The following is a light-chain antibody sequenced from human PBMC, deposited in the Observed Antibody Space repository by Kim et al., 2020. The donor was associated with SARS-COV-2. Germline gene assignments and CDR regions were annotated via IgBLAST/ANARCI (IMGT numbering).Light chain of an antibody. CDR2: DAA. J-gene: IGKJ4*01. V-gene: IGKV3-11*01. CDR3: QQRNSWPPAVT. CDR1: HNIDTY. Sequence: SPGASSSLACRASHNIDTYFAWYQQRPGQAPRLLVYDAANRATGVPDRFCGSGSGTDFTLTISSLEPEDFSIYYCQQRNSWPPAVTFGGGTKLEI.